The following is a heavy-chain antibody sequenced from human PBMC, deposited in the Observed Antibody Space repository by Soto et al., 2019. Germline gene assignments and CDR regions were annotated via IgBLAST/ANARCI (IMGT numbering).Heavy chain of an antibody. CDR2: ISYDGSNK. D-gene: IGHD3-10*01. J-gene: IGHJ4*02. V-gene: IGHV3-30*18. CDR1: GFTFSSYG. Sequence: GGSLRLSCAASGFTFSSYGMHWVRQAPGKGLEWVAVISYDGSNKYYADSVKGRFTISRDNSKNTLYLQMNSLRAEDTAVYYCAKAPVGRFGELSELDYWGQGTLVTVSS. CDR3: AKAPVGRFGELSELDY.